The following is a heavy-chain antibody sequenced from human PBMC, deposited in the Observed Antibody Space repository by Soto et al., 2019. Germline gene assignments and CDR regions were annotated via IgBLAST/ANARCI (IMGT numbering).Heavy chain of an antibody. Sequence: GGSLRLSCAASGFTFSSYDMHWVRQATGKGLEWVSAIGTAGDTYYPGSVKGRFTISRENAKNSLYLQMNSLRAGDTAVYYCARASGSLGLGSIYYYYGMDVWGQGTTVTVSS. D-gene: IGHD3-22*01. V-gene: IGHV3-13*04. CDR1: GFTFSSYD. CDR2: IGTAGDT. CDR3: ARASGSLGLGSIYYYYGMDV. J-gene: IGHJ6*02.